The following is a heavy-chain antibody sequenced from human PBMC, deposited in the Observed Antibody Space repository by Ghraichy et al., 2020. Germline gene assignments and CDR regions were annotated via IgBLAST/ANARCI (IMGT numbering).Heavy chain of an antibody. CDR2: INHSGST. D-gene: IGHD1-26*01. CDR3: ARVSSAVRVGEEPLKEGDTPFDY. Sequence: TLSLTCAVYGGSFSGYYWSWIRQPPGKGLEWIGEINHSGSTNYNPSLKSRVTISVDTSKNQFSLKLSSVTAADTAVYYCARVSSAVRVGEEPLKEGDTPFDYWGQGTLVTVSS. CDR1: GGSFSGYY. V-gene: IGHV4-34*01. J-gene: IGHJ4*02.